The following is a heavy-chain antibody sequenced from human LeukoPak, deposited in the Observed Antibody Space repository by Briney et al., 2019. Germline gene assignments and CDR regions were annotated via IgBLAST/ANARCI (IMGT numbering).Heavy chain of an antibody. CDR2: IYYSGST. V-gene: IGHV4-59*12. J-gene: IGHJ4*02. CDR3: ARGGTLATIAT. CDR1: GGSISSYY. D-gene: IGHD5-24*01. Sequence: SETLSLTCTVSGGSISSYYWGWIRQPPGKGLEWIGYIYYSGSTNYDPFLKSRVTISVDTSKNQFSLKLSSVTAADTAVYYCARGGTLATIATWGQGTLVTVSS.